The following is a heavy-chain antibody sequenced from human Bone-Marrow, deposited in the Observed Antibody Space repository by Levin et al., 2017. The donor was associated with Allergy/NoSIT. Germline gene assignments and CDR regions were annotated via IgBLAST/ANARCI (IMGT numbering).Heavy chain of an antibody. D-gene: IGHD5-12*01. V-gene: IGHV3-30*18. Sequence: GGSLRLSCAASGFTFSSYGMHWVRQAPGKGLEWVAVISYDGSNKYYADSVKCRITISRDNPKNTLNLKMNSLRTEDTAVYYCAKVSQPYSGYDYWGQGTLVTVAS. CDR2: ISYDGSNK. J-gene: IGHJ4*02. CDR1: GFTFSSYG. CDR3: AKVSQPYSGYDY.